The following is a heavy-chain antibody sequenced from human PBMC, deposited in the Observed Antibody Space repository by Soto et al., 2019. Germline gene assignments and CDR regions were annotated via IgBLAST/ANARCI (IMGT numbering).Heavy chain of an antibody. J-gene: IGHJ4*02. CDR3: AGVGAAAAGKGYHFDY. V-gene: IGHV4-59*01. CDR1: GGSISSYY. Sequence: QVQLQESGPGLVKPSETLSLTCTVSGGSISSYYWSWIRQPPGKGLEWIRYIYYSGSTNYNPSLKSRVTISVDTSKNQFSLKLSSVTAADTAVYYCAGVGAAAAGKGYHFDYWGQGTLVTVSS. CDR2: IYYSGST. D-gene: IGHD6-13*01.